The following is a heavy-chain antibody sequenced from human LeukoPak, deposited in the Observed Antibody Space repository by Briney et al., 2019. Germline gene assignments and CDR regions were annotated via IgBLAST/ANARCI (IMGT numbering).Heavy chain of an antibody. CDR3: ARAYCDRTTCYGMDV. CDR2: ISYDGSNK. Sequence: QPGGSLRLSCAASGFTFSSYAIHWVRQAPGKGLEWVAVISYDGSNKYYADSVKGRFTISRDNSENTLYLQMNSLRAEDTAVYYCARAYCDRTTCYGMDVWGQGTTVTVSS. V-gene: IGHV3-30-3*01. D-gene: IGHD2-21*01. J-gene: IGHJ6*02. CDR1: GFTFSSYA.